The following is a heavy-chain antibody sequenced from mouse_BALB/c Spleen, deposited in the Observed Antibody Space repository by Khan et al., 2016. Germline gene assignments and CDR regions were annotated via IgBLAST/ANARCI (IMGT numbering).Heavy chain of an antibody. V-gene: IGHV14-3*02. J-gene: IGHJ3*01. D-gene: IGHD1-2*01. Sequence: VQLQQSGAELVKPGASVKLSCTASGFNIKDTYMHWVNQRPEQGLEWIGRIDPANGNTKYDPTFQGKATITADTSSNTAYLQLSSLTSEDTAVYYCASEYGPWFAYWGQGTLVTVSA. CDR2: IDPANGNT. CDR1: GFNIKDTY. CDR3: ASEYGPWFAY.